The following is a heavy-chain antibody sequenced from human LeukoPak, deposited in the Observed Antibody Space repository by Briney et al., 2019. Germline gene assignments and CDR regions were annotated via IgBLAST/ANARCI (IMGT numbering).Heavy chain of an antibody. Sequence: AGGSLRLSCAASGFTFSTYWMTWVRQAPGKGLEWVANIKPDGSEKDYVDSVKGRFTISRDNAKSSLYLQMNSLRADDTAVYYCARIITMLVVIPGDYWGQGTLVTVFS. CDR2: IKPDGSEK. J-gene: IGHJ4*02. D-gene: IGHD3-22*01. CDR3: ARIITMLVVIPGDY. CDR1: GFTFSTYW. V-gene: IGHV3-7*01.